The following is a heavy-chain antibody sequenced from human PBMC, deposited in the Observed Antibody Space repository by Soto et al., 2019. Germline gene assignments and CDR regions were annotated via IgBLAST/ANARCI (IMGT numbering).Heavy chain of an antibody. CDR3: ASIPVVNAIRDY. V-gene: IGHV4-34*01. CDR1: GGSFSGYY. J-gene: IGHJ4*02. D-gene: IGHD2-21*01. CDR2: INHSGST. Sequence: QVQLQQWGAGLLKPSETLSLTCAVYGGSFSGYYWSWIRQPPGKGLGWIGEINHSGSTNYNPSLTIRVTISVDTSKSQFSMKLSSVTAADTAVYDCASIPVVNAIRDYWGQGTLVTVSS.